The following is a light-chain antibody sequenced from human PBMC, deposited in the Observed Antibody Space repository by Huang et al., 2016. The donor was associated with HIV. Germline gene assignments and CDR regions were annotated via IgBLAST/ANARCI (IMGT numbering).Light chain of an antibody. CDR3: QQSDSTPLT. CDR1: QSISTY. CDR2: FAS. J-gene: IGKJ4*01. Sequence: DIQMTQSPSSLSASVGDIVTITCRASQSISTYLNWYQQKPGKAPKHLIHFASILQSGVPSTFSGCGSGTDFTLSISILHTEDFATYCCQQSDSTPLTFGGGTKVENK. V-gene: IGKV1-39*01.